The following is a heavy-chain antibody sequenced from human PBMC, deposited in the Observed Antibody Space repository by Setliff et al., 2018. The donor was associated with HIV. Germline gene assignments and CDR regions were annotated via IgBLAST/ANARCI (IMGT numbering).Heavy chain of an antibody. V-gene: IGHV1-18*01. CDR1: GYSFTSYG. D-gene: IGHD5-18*01. CDR3: ARVFVDTAVLRVLEYYFDS. CDR2: ISAYNGNT. J-gene: IGHJ4*02. Sequence: GASVKVSCKASGYSFTSYGISWVRQAPGQGLEWMGWISAYNGNTIYAEKFQGRVIMTTDTSTSTAYMELRSLRSDDTAVYYCARVFVDTAVLRVLEYYFDSWGRGTLVTVSS.